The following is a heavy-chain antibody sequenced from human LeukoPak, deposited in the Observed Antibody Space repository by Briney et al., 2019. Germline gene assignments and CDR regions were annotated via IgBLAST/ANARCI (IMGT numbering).Heavy chain of an antibody. D-gene: IGHD3-9*01. CDR2: ISYDGSNK. Sequence: GGSLRLSCAASGFTFSSYAMHWVRQAPGKGLEWVAVISYDGSNKYYADSVKGRFTISRDNSKNTLYLQMNSLRAGDTAVYYCARDGRYFDWLSIFGYFDYWGQGTLVTVSS. V-gene: IGHV3-30*04. CDR3: ARDGRYFDWLSIFGYFDY. CDR1: GFTFSSYA. J-gene: IGHJ4*02.